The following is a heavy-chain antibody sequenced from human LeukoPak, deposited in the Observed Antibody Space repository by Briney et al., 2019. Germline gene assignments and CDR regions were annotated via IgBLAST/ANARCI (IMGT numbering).Heavy chain of an antibody. CDR2: ISYDGSNK. Sequence: GRSLRLSCAASGFTFSSYAMHWVRQAPGKGLEWVAVISYDGSNKYYADSVKGRFTISRDNSKNTLCLQMNSLRAEDTAVYYCASGYCSGGSCCPGYWGQGTLVTVSS. CDR1: GFTFSSYA. V-gene: IGHV3-30*04. J-gene: IGHJ4*02. D-gene: IGHD2-15*01. CDR3: ASGYCSGGSCCPGY.